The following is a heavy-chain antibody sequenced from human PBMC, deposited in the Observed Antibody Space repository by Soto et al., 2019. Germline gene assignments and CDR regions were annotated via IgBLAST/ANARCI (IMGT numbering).Heavy chain of an antibody. Sequence: PVGSLRLSCVVSGLTFSDYGFHWVRQAPGKGLDWVAAISYDGSFVYYADSVRGRFTISRDNSRNTLDLQMNTLRHEDTAVYYCQKERGRNRNFAMDVWGQGTSVTVSS. CDR2: ISYDGSFV. V-gene: IGHV3-30*18. D-gene: IGHD1-1*01. CDR3: QKERGRNRNFAMDV. J-gene: IGHJ6*02. CDR1: GLTFSDYG.